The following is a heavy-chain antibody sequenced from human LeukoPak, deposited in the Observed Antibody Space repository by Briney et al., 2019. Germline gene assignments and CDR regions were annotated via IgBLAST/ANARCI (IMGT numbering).Heavy chain of an antibody. Sequence: SETLSLTCTVSGGSISSYYWSWIRQPSGKGLEWIGYIYYSGSTNYNPSLKSRVTISVDTSKNQFSLKLSSATAADTAVYYCARRGGYGATYFDYWGQGTLVTVSS. J-gene: IGHJ4*02. D-gene: IGHD1-26*01. CDR2: IYYSGST. V-gene: IGHV4-59*01. CDR1: GGSISSYY. CDR3: ARRGGYGATYFDY.